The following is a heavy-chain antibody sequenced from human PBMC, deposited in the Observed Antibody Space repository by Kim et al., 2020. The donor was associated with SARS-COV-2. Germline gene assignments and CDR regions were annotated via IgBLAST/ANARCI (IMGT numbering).Heavy chain of an antibody. Sequence: SETLSLTCAVYGGSFSGYYWSWIRQPPGKGLEWIGEINHSGSTNYNPSLKSRVTISVDTSKNQFSLKLISVTAADTAVYYCARDDRYYYGSGSYPEYYYYYGMDIRGQGATVSVSS. D-gene: IGHD3-10*01. CDR1: GGSFSGYY. CDR3: ARDDRYYYGSGSYPEYYYYYGMDI. V-gene: IGHV4-34*01. J-gene: IGHJ6*02. CDR2: INHSGST.